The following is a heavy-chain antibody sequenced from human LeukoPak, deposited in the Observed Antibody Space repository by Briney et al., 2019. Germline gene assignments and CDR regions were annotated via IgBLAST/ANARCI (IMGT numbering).Heavy chain of an antibody. CDR3: ARVGYTAMVKSFDI. V-gene: IGHV4-59*01. D-gene: IGHD5-18*01. J-gene: IGHJ3*02. CDR2: IYYSGST. Sequence: ASETLSLTCTVSGGSISSYYWSWIRQPPGKGLEWIGYIYYSGSTNYNPSLKSRVTISADTSKNQFSLKLSSVTAADTAVYYCARVGYTAMVKSFDIWGQGTMVTVSS. CDR1: GGSISSYY.